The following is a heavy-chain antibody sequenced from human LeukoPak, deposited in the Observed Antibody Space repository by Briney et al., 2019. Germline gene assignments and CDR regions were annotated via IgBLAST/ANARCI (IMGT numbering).Heavy chain of an antibody. CDR1: GYTFTGYY. Sequence: ASVKVSCKASGYTFTGYYMHWVRQVPGQGLEWMGWINPNSGGTNYAQKFQGRVTMTRDTSISTAYMELSRLRSDDTAVYYCARARGKYSSGCHDYWGQGTLVTVSS. V-gene: IGHV1-2*02. CDR2: INPNSGGT. D-gene: IGHD6-19*01. J-gene: IGHJ4*02. CDR3: ARARGKYSSGCHDY.